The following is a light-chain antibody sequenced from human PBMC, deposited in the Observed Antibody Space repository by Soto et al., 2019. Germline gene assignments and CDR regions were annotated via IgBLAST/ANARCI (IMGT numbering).Light chain of an antibody. V-gene: IGKV1-5*03. CDR2: QTS. Sequence: DIQMTQSPSTLSASVGDRVTITCRASRDVRIYLAWYQQKPGKAPKLLMYQTSTLEAGVPSRFSGSGSETDFSLAISGLQPEDSATYFCQQYSIYPPAFGPGTKVEI. CDR3: QQYSIYPPA. CDR1: RDVRIY. J-gene: IGKJ3*01.